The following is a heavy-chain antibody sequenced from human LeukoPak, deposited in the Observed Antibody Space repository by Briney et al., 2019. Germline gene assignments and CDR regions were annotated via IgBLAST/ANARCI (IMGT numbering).Heavy chain of an antibody. J-gene: IGHJ4*02. CDR2: IRSKAYGGTT. V-gene: IGHV3-49*04. Sequence: GGSLRLSCTASGFTFGDYAMSWVRQAPGKGLEWVGFIRSKAYGGTTEYAASVKGRFTISRDDSKSIAYLQMNSLKTEDTAVYYCTRDEELYYDFWSGYYGAPVDYLDYWGQGTLVTVSS. D-gene: IGHD3-3*01. CDR3: TRDEELYYDFWSGYYGAPVDYLDY. CDR1: GFTFGDYA.